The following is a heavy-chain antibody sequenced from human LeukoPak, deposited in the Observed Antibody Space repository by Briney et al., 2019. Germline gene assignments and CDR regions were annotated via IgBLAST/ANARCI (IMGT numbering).Heavy chain of an antibody. Sequence: ASVKVSCKASGGTFSSYAISWVRQAPGKGLEWMGGIIPIFGTANYAQKFQGRVTITTDESTSTAYMVLSSMRSEDTAVYYCARGPGYRADFDYWGQGTLVTVSS. CDR3: ARGPGYRADFDY. CDR1: GGTFSSYA. J-gene: IGHJ4*02. V-gene: IGHV1-69*05. D-gene: IGHD5-18*01. CDR2: IIPIFGTA.